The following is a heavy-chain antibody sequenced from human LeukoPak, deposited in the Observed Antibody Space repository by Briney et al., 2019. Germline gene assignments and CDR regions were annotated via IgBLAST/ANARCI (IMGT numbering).Heavy chain of an antibody. Sequence: PSETLSLSCTVSGGSNNSYYWSWIRQPPGKGLEWIGYTHPAGNTNYSASLKSRVTISIDTSRNQFSLKLSSVTAADTAVYYCARTAPKKGWFDPSGQGTLVTVCS. D-gene: IGHD5-18*01. CDR1: GGSNNSYY. J-gene: IGHJ5*02. CDR3: ARTAPKKGWFDP. V-gene: IGHV4-4*09. CDR2: THPAGNT.